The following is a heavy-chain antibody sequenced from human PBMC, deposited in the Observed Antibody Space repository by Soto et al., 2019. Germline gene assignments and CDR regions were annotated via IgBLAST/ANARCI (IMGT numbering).Heavy chain of an antibody. CDR2: VYYSGTT. D-gene: IGHD4-17*01. V-gene: IGHV4-61*01. Sequence: QVQLQESGPGLLKPSETLSLTCSVSGASVRNTTYAWSFIRHPPGKRAEGIGYVYYSGTTNYTPSLKSRVTISVDVSNNQCSLRVSSVPAADTDLYYCSRTTAVPKTLRMRYFFDSGGQGTLVTVSS. CDR3: SRTTAVPKTLRMRYFFDS. J-gene: IGHJ4*02. CDR1: GASVRNTTYA.